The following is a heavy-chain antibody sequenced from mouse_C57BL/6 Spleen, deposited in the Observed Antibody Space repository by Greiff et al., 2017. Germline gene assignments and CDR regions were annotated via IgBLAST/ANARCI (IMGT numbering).Heavy chain of an antibody. CDR1: GYAFSSYW. Sequence: QVQLQQSGAELVKPGASVKISCKASGYAFSSYWMNWVKQRPGQGLAWIGQIYPGDGDTNYNGKFKGKATLTADKSSSTAYMQLSSLTTEDDAVYVCARRDYDDEDFDYGGQGTTLTVSS. J-gene: IGHJ2*01. V-gene: IGHV1-80*01. CDR2: IYPGDGDT. D-gene: IGHD2-4*01. CDR3: ARRDYDDEDFDY.